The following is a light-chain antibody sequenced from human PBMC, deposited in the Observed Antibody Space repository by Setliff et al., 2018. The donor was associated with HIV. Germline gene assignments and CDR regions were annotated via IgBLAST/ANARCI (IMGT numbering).Light chain of an antibody. CDR2: EVT. CDR1: SSDVGSPLSS. CDR3: CSYGRGDIWI. J-gene: IGLJ2*01. Sequence: QSVLAQPASVSGSPGQSINISCTGSSSDVGSPLSSVSWYQQNPGEVPKLLIYEVTRRPSGISDRFSGSKSDNTASLTISGLQTEDEADYYCCSYGRGDIWIFGGGTQLTVL. V-gene: IGLV2-23*02.